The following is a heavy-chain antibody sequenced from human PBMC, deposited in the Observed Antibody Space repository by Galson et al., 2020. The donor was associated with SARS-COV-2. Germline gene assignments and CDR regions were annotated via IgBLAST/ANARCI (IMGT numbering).Heavy chain of an antibody. J-gene: IGHJ4*02. CDR2: VNYSGST. Sequence: SETLSLTCTVSGGSLSSGGYYWSWVRQHPGKGLEWIGYVNYSGSTKYNPSLKSRVTMSVDTSKNQFSLNLKSVTAADTAMYYCTVYYYDSGGSYFFDYWGLGTRVTVSS. D-gene: IGHD3-22*01. CDR1: GGSLSSGGYY. CDR3: TVYYYDSGGSYFFDY. V-gene: IGHV4-31*03.